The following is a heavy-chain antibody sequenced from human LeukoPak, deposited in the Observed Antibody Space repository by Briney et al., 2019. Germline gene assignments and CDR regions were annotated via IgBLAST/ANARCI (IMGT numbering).Heavy chain of an antibody. CDR3: ARSLVVVAAKIYYYYGMDV. D-gene: IGHD2-15*01. CDR1: GFTFSSYS. Sequence: GGSLRLSCAASGFTFSSYSMNWVRQAPGKGLEWVSSISSSSSYIYYADSVKGRFTISRDNAKNSLYLQMNSLRAEDTAVYYCARSLVVVAAKIYYYYGMDVWGQGTTVTVSS. J-gene: IGHJ6*02. V-gene: IGHV3-21*01. CDR2: ISSSSSYI.